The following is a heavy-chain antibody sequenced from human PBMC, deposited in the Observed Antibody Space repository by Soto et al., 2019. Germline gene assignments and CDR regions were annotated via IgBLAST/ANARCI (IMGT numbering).Heavy chain of an antibody. V-gene: IGHV3-7*01. Sequence: PGGSLRLSCAASGFTFSSYWMSWVRQAPGKGLEWVANIKQDGSEKYYVDSVKGRFTISRDNAKNSLYLQMNSLRAEDTAVYYCARDIGGVIGWFDPWGQGTLVTVSS. D-gene: IGHD3-3*01. CDR1: GFTFSSYW. J-gene: IGHJ5*02. CDR3: ARDIGGVIGWFDP. CDR2: IKQDGSEK.